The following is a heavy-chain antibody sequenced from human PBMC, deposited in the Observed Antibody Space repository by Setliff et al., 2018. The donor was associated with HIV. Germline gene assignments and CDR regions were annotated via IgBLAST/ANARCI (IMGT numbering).Heavy chain of an antibody. J-gene: IGHJ2*01. Sequence: NPSETLSLTCDVSSHSINSGYYWGWIRQPPGKGLEWIGSINHSGTSYYNPSLKSRVTISIDTSKNQFFLKLSSVTAADTAVYYCARPGVVGSSWSWYFDLWGRGTLVTVSS. CDR1: SHSINSGYY. CDR2: INHSGTS. D-gene: IGHD6-13*01. V-gene: IGHV4-38-2*01. CDR3: ARPGVVGSSWSWYFDL.